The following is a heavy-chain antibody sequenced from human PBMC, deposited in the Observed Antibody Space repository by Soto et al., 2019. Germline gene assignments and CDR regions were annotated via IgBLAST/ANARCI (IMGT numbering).Heavy chain of an antibody. V-gene: IGHV1-69*13. CDR3: ARDLSRHYGDDAFDT. J-gene: IGHJ3*02. Sequence: VASVKVSCKASGGTFSSYAISWVRQAPGQGLEWMGGIIPIFGTANYAQKFQGRVTITADESTSTAYMELSSLRSEDTAVYYCARDLSRHYGDDAFDTWGQGTMVTVS. D-gene: IGHD4-17*01. CDR1: GGTFSSYA. CDR2: IIPIFGTA.